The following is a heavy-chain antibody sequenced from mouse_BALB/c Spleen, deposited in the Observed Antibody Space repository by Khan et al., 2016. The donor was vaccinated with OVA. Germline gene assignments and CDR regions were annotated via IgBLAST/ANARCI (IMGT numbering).Heavy chain of an antibody. J-gene: IGHJ3*01. CDR2: LNPYNDGI. CDR3: AREAASGDCSFAY. CDR1: GYTFTNYV. D-gene: IGHD3-3*01. V-gene: IGHV1S136*01. Sequence: DVQLQQSGPDLVKPGASVKMSCKDSGYTFTNYVIHWVKQKPGQGLEWIGYLNPYNDGISFNEKFKGKATLTSDKSSSTAYLQLSSLTSEDSAVYYCAREAASGDCSFAYGGQGTLVTVSA.